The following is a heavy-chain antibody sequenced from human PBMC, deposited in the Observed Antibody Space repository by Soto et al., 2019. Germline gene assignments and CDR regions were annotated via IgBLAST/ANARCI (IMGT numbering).Heavy chain of an antibody. CDR1: GGSISSGGYS. D-gene: IGHD2-2*01. V-gene: IGHV4-30-2*01. Sequence: SETLSLTCAVSGGSISSGGYSWSWIRQPPGKGLEWIGYMYHSGSTYYNPSLKSRVTISIDRSKNQFSLKLSSVTAADTAVYYCARLYGYCIRNSCHGHYAMDVWGQGTTVTVSS. CDR2: MYHSGST. J-gene: IGHJ6*02. CDR3: ARLYGYCIRNSCHGHYAMDV.